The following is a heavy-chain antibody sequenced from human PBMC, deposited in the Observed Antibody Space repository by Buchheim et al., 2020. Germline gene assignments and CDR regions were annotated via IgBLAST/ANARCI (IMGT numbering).Heavy chain of an antibody. J-gene: IGHJ6*02. D-gene: IGHD2-15*01. CDR3: ARGGYGSHPVYYYYGMDV. CDR2: IYYSGST. V-gene: IGHV4-59*01. Sequence: QVQLQESGPGLVKPSETLSLTCTVSGGSISSYYWSWIRQPPGKGLEWIGYIYYSGSTNYNPSLKSRVTISVDTSKNQFSLKLSSVTAADTAVYYCARGGYGSHPVYYYYGMDVWGQGTT. CDR1: GGSISSYY.